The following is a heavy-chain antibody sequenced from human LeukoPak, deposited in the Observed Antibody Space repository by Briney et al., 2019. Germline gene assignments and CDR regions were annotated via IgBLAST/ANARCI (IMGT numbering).Heavy chain of an antibody. CDR3: ARTDGSGSFLGYYFDY. CDR1: GGSISSYY. Sequence: SETLSLTCTVPGGSISSYYWSWIRQPPGKGLEWLGYIYYSGSTNYNPSLKSRVTISVDTSKIQFSLKLGSVTAADTAVYYCARTDGSGSFLGYYFDYWGQGTLVTVSS. V-gene: IGHV4-59*01. D-gene: IGHD3-10*01. CDR2: IYYSGST. J-gene: IGHJ4*02.